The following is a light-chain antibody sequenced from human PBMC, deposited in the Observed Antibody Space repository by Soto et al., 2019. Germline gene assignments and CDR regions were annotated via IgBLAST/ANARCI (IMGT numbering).Light chain of an antibody. CDR1: QSISSY. Sequence: DIHMTQSASSLSASVGDRVTITCRASQSISSYLNWYQQKPGKAPKLLIYAASSLQSGVPSRFSGSGYGTDFTLTISSLQTEDFATYYCQQSYSTPITFGQGTRLEIK. CDR2: AAS. CDR3: QQSYSTPIT. V-gene: IGKV1-39*01. J-gene: IGKJ5*01.